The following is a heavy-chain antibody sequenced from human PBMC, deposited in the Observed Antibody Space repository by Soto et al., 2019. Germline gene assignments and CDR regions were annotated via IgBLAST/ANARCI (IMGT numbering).Heavy chain of an antibody. CDR3: ARAGQIYCSGGSCLPFDY. J-gene: IGHJ4*02. V-gene: IGHV4-39*07. CDR1: GGSIGSSSYY. Sequence: SETLSLTCTVSGGSIGSSSYYWGWIRQPPGKGLEWIGSIYYSGSTYYNPSLKSRVTISVDTSKNQFSLKLSSVTAADTAVYYCARAGQIYCSGGSCLPFDYWGQGTLVTVSS. D-gene: IGHD2-15*01. CDR2: IYYSGST.